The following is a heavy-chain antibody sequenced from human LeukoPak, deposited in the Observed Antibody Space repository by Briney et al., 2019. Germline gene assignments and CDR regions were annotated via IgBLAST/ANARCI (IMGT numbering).Heavy chain of an antibody. CDR3: ARASYYYGSGSYYNPWFDP. CDR2: ISTSGST. Sequence: PSETLSLTCTVSGGSISSYYWSWIRQPAGKGLEWIGRISTSGSTNYNPSLTSRVTISLDTSKNQFFLKLTSVTAADTAVYYCARASYYYGSGSYYNPWFDPWGQGTLVTVSS. D-gene: IGHD3-10*01. V-gene: IGHV4-4*07. J-gene: IGHJ5*02. CDR1: GGSISSYY.